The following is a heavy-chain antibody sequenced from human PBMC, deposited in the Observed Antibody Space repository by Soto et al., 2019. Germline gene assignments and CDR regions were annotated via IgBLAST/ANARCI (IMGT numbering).Heavy chain of an antibody. D-gene: IGHD6-13*01. Sequence: PSETLSLTCAVYGGSFSGYYWSWIRQPPGKGLEWIGEINHSGSTNYNPSLKSRVTISVDTSKNQFSLKLSSVTAADTAVYYCARAGKIAAAGTRGFWFDPWGQGTLVTVSS. CDR1: GGSFSGYY. CDR3: ARAGKIAAAGTRGFWFDP. CDR2: INHSGST. J-gene: IGHJ5*02. V-gene: IGHV4-34*01.